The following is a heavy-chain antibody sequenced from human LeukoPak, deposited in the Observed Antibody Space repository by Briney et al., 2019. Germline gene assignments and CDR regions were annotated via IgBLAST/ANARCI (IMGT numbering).Heavy chain of an antibody. CDR2: ISSSSNVI. CDR1: GFTFNSYA. Sequence: HPGGSLRHTCAASGFTFNSYAFNWVRQAPGKGLEWVSYISSSSNVIYYTDSVKGRFTISRDNARNLLSLQMNSLRAEDTAVYYCARARSSYGYGDAFDIWGQGTMVTVSS. V-gene: IGHV3-48*01. J-gene: IGHJ3*02. D-gene: IGHD5-18*01. CDR3: ARARSSYGYGDAFDI.